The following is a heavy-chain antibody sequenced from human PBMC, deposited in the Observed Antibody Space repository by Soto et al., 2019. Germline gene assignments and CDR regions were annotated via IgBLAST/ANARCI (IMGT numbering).Heavy chain of an antibody. CDR1: GYTFTSYY. CDR3: ARGGADTQVYYYYGMDV. CDR2: MNPNSGNT. J-gene: IGHJ6*02. Sequence: GASVKVSCKASGYTFTSYYMHWVRQATGQGLEWMGWMNPNSGNTGYAQKFQGRVTMTRNTSISTAYMELSSLRSEDTAVYYCARGGADTQVYYYYGMDVWGQGTTVTVSS. D-gene: IGHD1-26*01. V-gene: IGHV1-8*02.